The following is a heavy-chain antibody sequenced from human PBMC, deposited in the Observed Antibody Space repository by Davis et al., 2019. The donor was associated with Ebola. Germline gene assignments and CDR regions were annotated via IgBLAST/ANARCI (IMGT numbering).Heavy chain of an antibody. Sequence: PGGSLRLSCTASGFTFHNYDMYWVRRSPGKGLEWVATIWYDENNSYYADSVKGRFTISRDDSKNTLYLRMDNLRAEDTAVYYCARDSDYGYSHGMDVWGQGTTVTVSS. CDR1: GFTFHNYD. V-gene: IGHV3-33*08. J-gene: IGHJ6*02. CDR2: IWYDENNS. D-gene: IGHD4-17*01. CDR3: ARDSDYGYSHGMDV.